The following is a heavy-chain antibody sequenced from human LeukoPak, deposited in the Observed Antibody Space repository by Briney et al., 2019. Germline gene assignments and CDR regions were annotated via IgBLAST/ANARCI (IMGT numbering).Heavy chain of an antibody. Sequence: GGSLRLSCAASGFTSSSYWMSWVRQAPGKGLEWVANIKQDGSEKYYVDSVKGRFTISRDNAKNSLYLQMNSLRAEDTAVYYCASSPGYSSSWYKDGMDVWGQGTTVTVSS. CDR2: IKQDGSEK. D-gene: IGHD6-13*01. CDR3: ASSPGYSSSWYKDGMDV. J-gene: IGHJ6*02. V-gene: IGHV3-7*01. CDR1: GFTSSSYW.